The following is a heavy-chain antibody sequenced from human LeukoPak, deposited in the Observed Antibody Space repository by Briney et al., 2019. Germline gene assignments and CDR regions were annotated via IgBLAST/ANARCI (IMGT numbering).Heavy chain of an antibody. J-gene: IGHJ4*02. V-gene: IGHV1-18*01. CDR2: ISAYTGNT. CDR3: ARDRVVVTAGPYFDY. Sequence: GASVKVSCKASGYSFTSYGITWVRQAPGQGLEWMGWISAYTGNTNYAQKFQGRVTTTTDTSTSTAYMELRSLRSDDTAVYYCARDRVVVTAGPYFDYWGQGTLVTVSS. D-gene: IGHD2-21*02. CDR1: GYSFTSYG.